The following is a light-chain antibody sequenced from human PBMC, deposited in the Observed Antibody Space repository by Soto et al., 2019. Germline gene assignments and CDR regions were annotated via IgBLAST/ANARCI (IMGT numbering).Light chain of an antibody. CDR1: QSVNSY. CDR2: DAS. V-gene: IGKV3-11*01. CDR3: QQYNNWPLT. Sequence: EIVLTQSPATLSLSPGKRATLSCRASQSVNSYLAWYQQNPGQAPRLLIHDASNRATGIPARFSGSGSGTDFTLTISSLEPEDFAVYSCQQYNNWPLTFGQGTKVEVK. J-gene: IGKJ1*01.